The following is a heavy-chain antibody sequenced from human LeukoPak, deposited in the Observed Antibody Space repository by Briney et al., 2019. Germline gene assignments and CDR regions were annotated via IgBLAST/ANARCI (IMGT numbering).Heavy chain of an antibody. CDR3: ARGLRYCSSTSCYIVFDP. D-gene: IGHD2-2*02. J-gene: IGHJ5*02. Sequence: ASETLSLTCTVSGGSISSYYWSWIRQPAGKGLEWIGRIYTSGSTNYNPSLKSRVTISVDTSKNQFSLKLSSVTAADTAVYYCARGLRYCSSTSCYIVFDPWGQGTLVTVSS. V-gene: IGHV4-4*07. CDR1: GGSISSYY. CDR2: IYTSGST.